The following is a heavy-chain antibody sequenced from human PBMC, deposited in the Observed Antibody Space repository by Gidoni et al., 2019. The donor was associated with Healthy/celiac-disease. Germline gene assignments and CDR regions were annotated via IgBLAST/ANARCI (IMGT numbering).Heavy chain of an antibody. V-gene: IGHV3-33*01. CDR1: GFTFSSYG. Sequence: QVQLVESGGGVVQPGRSLRLSCAASGFTFSSYGIHWVRQAPGKGLEWVAVIWYDGSNKYYADSVKGRFTISRDNSKNTLYLQMNSLRAEDTAVYYCARDPYYDFWSGYYGSGYGMDVWGQGTTVTVSS. CDR2: IWYDGSNK. CDR3: ARDPYYDFWSGYYGSGYGMDV. D-gene: IGHD3-3*01. J-gene: IGHJ6*02.